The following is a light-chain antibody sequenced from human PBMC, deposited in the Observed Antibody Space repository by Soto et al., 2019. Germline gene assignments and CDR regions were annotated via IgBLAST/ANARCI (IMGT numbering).Light chain of an antibody. CDR1: SSNIGNNY. CDR2: DNN. CDR3: ATWDGSLPGEV. Sequence: QSVLTQSPSVSAAPGQKVTISCSGSSSNIGNNYVSWYQQLPGTAPKLLIYDNNKRPSGIPDRFSGSKSGTSGTLEITGLQTGDEADYYCATWDGSLPGEVFSGGTKLTVL. V-gene: IGLV1-51*01. J-gene: IGLJ2*01.